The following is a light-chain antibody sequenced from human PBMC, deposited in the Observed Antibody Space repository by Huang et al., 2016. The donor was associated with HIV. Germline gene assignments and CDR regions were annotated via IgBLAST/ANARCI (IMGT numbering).Light chain of an antibody. J-gene: IGKJ1*01. CDR3: QQYNNWPQT. V-gene: IGKV3-15*01. Sequence: EIVMTQSPATLSVSPGERATLSCRASQTVTTNLVWYQQKPGKAPRLLIYDSSPRATGIPARFSGSGSGTEFTLTISSLQSEDFAVYHCQQYNNWPQTFGQGTKVEIK. CDR2: DSS. CDR1: QTVTTN.